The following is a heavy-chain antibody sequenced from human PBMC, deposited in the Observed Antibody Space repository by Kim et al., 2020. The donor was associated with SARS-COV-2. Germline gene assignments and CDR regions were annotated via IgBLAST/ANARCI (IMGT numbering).Heavy chain of an antibody. J-gene: IGHJ4*02. CDR1: GYTFTGYY. CDR2: INPNSGGT. Sequence: ASVKVSCKASGYTFTGYYMHWVRQAPGQGLEWMGWINPNSGGTNYAQKFQGRVTMTRDTSISTAYMELSRLRSDDTAVYYCARRVSSSWYGTPHFDYWGQGTLVTVSS. V-gene: IGHV1-2*02. D-gene: IGHD6-13*01. CDR3: ARRVSSSWYGTPHFDY.